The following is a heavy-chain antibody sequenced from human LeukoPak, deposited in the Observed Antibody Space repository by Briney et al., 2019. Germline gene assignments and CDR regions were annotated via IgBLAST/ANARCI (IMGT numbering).Heavy chain of an antibody. CDR1: GGSISSYY. CDR3: ARGSYNYGSGSHYYGMDV. Sequence: SETLSLTCTVSGGSISSYYWSWTRQPPGKGLEWVGYIYYTGSTNYNPSLKSRVTISVDTSKNQFSLKLSSVTAADTAVYYCARGSYNYGSGSHYYGMDVWGQGTTVTVSS. CDR2: IYYTGST. V-gene: IGHV4-59*01. J-gene: IGHJ6*02. D-gene: IGHD3-10*01.